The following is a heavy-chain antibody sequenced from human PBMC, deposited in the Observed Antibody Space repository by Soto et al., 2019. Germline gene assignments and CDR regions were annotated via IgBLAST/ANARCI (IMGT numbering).Heavy chain of an antibody. V-gene: IGHV1-46*03. Sequence: ASVKVSCKASGYTFTSYGISWVRQAPGQGLEWMGIINPSGGSTSYAQKFQGRVTMTRDTSTSTVYMELSSLRSEDTAVYYCARDFNWTDDTPTYWGQGTLVTV. CDR1: GYTFTSYG. J-gene: IGHJ4*02. CDR3: ARDFNWTDDTPTY. CDR2: INPSGGST. D-gene: IGHD1-20*01.